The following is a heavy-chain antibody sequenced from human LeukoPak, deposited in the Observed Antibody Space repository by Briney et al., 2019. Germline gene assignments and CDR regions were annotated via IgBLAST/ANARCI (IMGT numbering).Heavy chain of an antibody. Sequence: ASVKVSCKASGYTFTSYDINWVRQATGQGLEWMGWMNPNSGNTGYAQKFQGRVTITRNTSISTAYMELRSLRSEDTAVYYCARADYYESGFDPWGQGTLVTVSS. CDR1: GYTFTSYD. CDR3: ARADYYESGFDP. D-gene: IGHD1-26*01. V-gene: IGHV1-8*03. J-gene: IGHJ5*02. CDR2: MNPNSGNT.